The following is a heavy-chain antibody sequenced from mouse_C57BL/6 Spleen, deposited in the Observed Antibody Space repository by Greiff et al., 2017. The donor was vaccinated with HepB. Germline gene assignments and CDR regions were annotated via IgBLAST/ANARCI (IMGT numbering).Heavy chain of an antibody. Sequence: QVQLKQPGAELVKPGASVKVSCKASGYTFTSYWMHWVKQRPGQGLEWIGRIHPSDSDTNYNQKFKGKATLTVDKSSSTAYMQLSSLTSEDSAVYYCAIPPRQLRLPYAMDYWGQGTSVTVSS. D-gene: IGHD3-2*02. V-gene: IGHV1-74*01. CDR1: GYTFTSYW. J-gene: IGHJ4*01. CDR3: AIPPRQLRLPYAMDY. CDR2: IHPSDSDT.